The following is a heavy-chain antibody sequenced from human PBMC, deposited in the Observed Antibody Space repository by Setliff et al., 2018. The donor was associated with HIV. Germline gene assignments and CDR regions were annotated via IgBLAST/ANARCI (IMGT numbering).Heavy chain of an antibody. J-gene: IGHJ4*02. CDR3: VRDSINYYDSSGYYSATGY. V-gene: IGHV1-18*01. CDR2: IDSNNGNR. D-gene: IGHD3-22*01. Sequence: ASVKVSCKASGYSLSTYAISWVRQAPGQGLEWMGWIDSNNGNRNFAQKFRGRVAMTTDISTNTAYMEVRSLSFDDTAVYYCVRDSINYYDSSGYYSATGYWGQGTLVTVSS. CDR1: GYSLSTYA.